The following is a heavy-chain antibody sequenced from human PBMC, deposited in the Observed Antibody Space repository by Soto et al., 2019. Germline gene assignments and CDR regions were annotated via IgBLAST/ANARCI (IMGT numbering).Heavy chain of an antibody. CDR2: MYYSGST. V-gene: IGHV4-39*01. CDR1: GGSISSSSYF. Sequence: QLQLQESGPGLVKPSETLSLTCTVSGGSISSSSYFWGWIRQPPGKGVEWIGCMYYSGSTYYNPSLKSRVTVSVDTYNNQCSLTLSSVTSADSAVYSWARHASDFWFDPWGQGTLVTVSS. J-gene: IGHJ5*02. D-gene: IGHD2-21*02. CDR3: ARHASDFWFDP.